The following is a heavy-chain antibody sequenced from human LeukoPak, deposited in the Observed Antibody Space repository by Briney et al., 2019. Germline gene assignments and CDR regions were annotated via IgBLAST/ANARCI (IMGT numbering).Heavy chain of an antibody. Sequence: SETLSLTCTVSGGSTSSTGYYWGWIRQPPGKGLEWIGTIYYSGSTSYNPSLRSRVTISVDTSKNQFSLKLSSVTAADTAVYYCARLDKGAVAATNTFDYWGQGTLVTVSS. J-gene: IGHJ4*02. CDR1: GGSTSSTGYY. V-gene: IGHV4-39*01. CDR3: ARLDKGAVAATNTFDY. CDR2: IYYSGST. D-gene: IGHD6-19*01.